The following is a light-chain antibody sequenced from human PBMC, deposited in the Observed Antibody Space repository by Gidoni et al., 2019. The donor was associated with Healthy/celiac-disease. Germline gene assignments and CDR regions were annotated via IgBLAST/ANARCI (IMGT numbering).Light chain of an antibody. Sequence: DIQMTQSPSSLSASVGDRVTITCQTSQDISNYLNWYQQNPGKAPKLLIYDASNLETGVPSRFSGSGSGTDFTFTSSSLQPEDIATYYCQQYDNLPITFXXXTRLEIK. CDR3: QQYDNLPIT. V-gene: IGKV1-33*01. CDR1: QDISNY. J-gene: IGKJ5*01. CDR2: DAS.